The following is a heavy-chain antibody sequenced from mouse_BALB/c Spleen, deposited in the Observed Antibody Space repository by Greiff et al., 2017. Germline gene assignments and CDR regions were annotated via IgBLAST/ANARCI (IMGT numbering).Heavy chain of an antibody. CDR3: ARTDYGAWFAY. V-gene: IGHV1-7*01. CDR2: INPSTGYT. D-gene: IGHD2-4*01. J-gene: IGHJ3*01. CDR1: GYTFTSYW. Sequence: QVQLQQSGAELAKPGASVKMSCKASGYTFTSYWMHWVKQRPGQGLEWIGYINPSTGYTEYNQKFKDKATLTADKSSSTAYMQLSSLTSEDSAVYYCARTDYGAWFAYWGQGTLVTVSA.